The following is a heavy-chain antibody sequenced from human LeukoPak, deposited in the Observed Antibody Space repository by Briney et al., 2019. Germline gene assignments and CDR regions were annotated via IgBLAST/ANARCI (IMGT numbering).Heavy chain of an antibody. D-gene: IGHD6-13*01. J-gene: IGHJ4*02. Sequence: GGSLRLSCAASGFAFSSYWMSWVRQAPGKGLEWVANMKYDGGEKYYVDSVKGRFTISRDNAKNSLYLQMNSLRAEDTAVYYCARDIEAAGLFLDYWGQGTLVTVSS. CDR1: GFAFSSYW. V-gene: IGHV3-7*01. CDR2: MKYDGGEK. CDR3: ARDIEAAGLFLDY.